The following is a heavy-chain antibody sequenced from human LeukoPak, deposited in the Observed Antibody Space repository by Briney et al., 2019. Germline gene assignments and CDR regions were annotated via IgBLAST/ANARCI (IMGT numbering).Heavy chain of an antibody. V-gene: IGHV4-59*08. CDR3: ATQEYSGSGTFDY. CDR2: IYYSGST. J-gene: IGHJ4*02. Sequence: MPSETLSLTCTVSGGCISSYYWSWIRQPPGKGLEWIGYIYYSGSTNYNPSLKSRVTISVDTSKNQFSLKLSSVTAADTAVYYCATQEYSGSGTFDYWGQGTLVTVSS. CDR1: GGCISSYY. D-gene: IGHD1-26*01.